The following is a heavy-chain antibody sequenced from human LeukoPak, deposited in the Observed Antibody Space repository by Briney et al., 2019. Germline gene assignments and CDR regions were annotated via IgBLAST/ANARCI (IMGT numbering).Heavy chain of an antibody. Sequence: PSQTLSLTCTVSGGSISSGDYYWSWIRQPPGKGLEWIGYIYYSGSTYYNPSLKSRVTISVDTSKNQFSLKLSSVTAADTAVYYCARMLTIFGAIDYWGQGTLVTVSS. J-gene: IGHJ4*02. CDR2: IYYSGST. D-gene: IGHD3-3*01. CDR1: GGSISSGDYY. CDR3: ARMLTIFGAIDY. V-gene: IGHV4-30-4*01.